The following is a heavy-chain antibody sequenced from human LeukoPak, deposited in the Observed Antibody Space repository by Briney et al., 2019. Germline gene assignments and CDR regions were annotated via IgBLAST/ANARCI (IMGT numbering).Heavy chain of an antibody. CDR3: ARQSPLDCSGGSCYPSPFRYYYGMDV. CDR1: GGSFSGYY. CDR2: INHSGST. Sequence: SETLSLTCAVYGGSFSGYYWSWIRQPPGKGLEWIGEINHSGSTNYNPSLKSRVTISVDTSKNQFSLKLSSVTAADTAVHYCARQSPLDCSGGSCYPSPFRYYYGMDVWGKGTTVTVSS. V-gene: IGHV4-34*01. J-gene: IGHJ6*04. D-gene: IGHD2-15*01.